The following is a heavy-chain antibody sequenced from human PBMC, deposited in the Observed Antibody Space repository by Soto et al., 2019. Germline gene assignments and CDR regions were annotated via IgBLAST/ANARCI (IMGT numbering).Heavy chain of an antibody. D-gene: IGHD3-16*01. CDR2: ISSSSSYR. Sequence: EVQLVESGGGLVKPGGSLRLSCAASGFTFSSYTMNWVRQAPGKGLEWVSSISSSSSYRYYADSVKGRFTISRDNAKTQLNLQMNSLSAEDKAVAYCVRDRGGDLKAFDIWGQGTMVTVSS. CDR3: VRDRGGDLKAFDI. CDR1: GFTFSSYT. V-gene: IGHV3-21*01. J-gene: IGHJ3*02.